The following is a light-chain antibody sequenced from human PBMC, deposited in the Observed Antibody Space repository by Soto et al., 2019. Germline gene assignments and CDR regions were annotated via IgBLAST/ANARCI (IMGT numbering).Light chain of an antibody. Sequence: DIQMTQSPSSLSASVADRVTITCQASQDISNYLNWYQQKPGKAPELLIYDASNLETGVPSRFSGSGSGTDFTFTISSLQPDDIAAYYCQQYDNLPLTFGAGTKVEIK. CDR1: QDISNY. CDR3: QQYDNLPLT. V-gene: IGKV1-33*01. J-gene: IGKJ4*01. CDR2: DAS.